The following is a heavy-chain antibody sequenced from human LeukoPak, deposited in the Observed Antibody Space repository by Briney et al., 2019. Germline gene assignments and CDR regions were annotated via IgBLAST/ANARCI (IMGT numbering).Heavy chain of an antibody. CDR3: VREGNYYYYMDV. J-gene: IGHJ6*03. CDR2: IYSAGNT. CDR1: GFIVSSNY. Sequence: PGGSLRLSCAASGFIVSSNYMSWVRQAPGKGLEWVSVIYSAGNTYYADSVKGRFTISRDNSKNTLYLQMNSLRAEDTAVYYCVREGNYYYYMDVWGKGTTVTVSS. V-gene: IGHV3-53*01.